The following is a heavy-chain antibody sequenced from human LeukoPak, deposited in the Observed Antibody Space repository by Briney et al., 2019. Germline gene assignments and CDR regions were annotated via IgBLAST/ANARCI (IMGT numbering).Heavy chain of an antibody. D-gene: IGHD5-18*01. Sequence: GESLKISCKGSGYTFTTYWIAWVRQMPGKGLEWMGIIYPGDSDTRYSPSFQGQVTISADKSISTAYPQWSSLKASDTAMYYCARQGRAGGYTYGYFDYWGQGTLVTVSS. CDR3: ARQGRAGGYTYGYFDY. CDR1: GYTFTTYW. V-gene: IGHV5-51*01. CDR2: IYPGDSDT. J-gene: IGHJ4*02.